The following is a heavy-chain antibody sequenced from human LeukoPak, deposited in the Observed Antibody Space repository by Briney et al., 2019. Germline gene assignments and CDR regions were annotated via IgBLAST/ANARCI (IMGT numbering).Heavy chain of an antibody. D-gene: IGHD2-15*01. J-gene: IGHJ4*02. CDR2: IYYSGST. CDR3: ARGRSMWRYCSGGSCYRFDY. CDR1: GGSISSGGYY. V-gene: IGHV4-31*03. Sequence: SQTLSLTCTVSGGSISSGGYYWSWIRQHPGKGLEWIGYIYYSGSTYYNPSLKSRVTISVDTSKNQFSLKLSSVTAADTAVYYCARGRSMWRYCSGGSCYRFDYWGQGTLVTVSS.